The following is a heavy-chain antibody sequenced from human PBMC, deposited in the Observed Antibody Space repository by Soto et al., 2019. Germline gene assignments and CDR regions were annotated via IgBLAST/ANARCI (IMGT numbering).Heavy chain of an antibody. V-gene: IGHV1-3*04. CDR3: ARGSSWAHFDY. CDR1: GYTFISYA. CDR2: INTANDNT. J-gene: IGHJ4*02. D-gene: IGHD6-13*01. Sequence: QVQLVQSGAEVKKPGASVKVSCKASGYTFISYAIHWVRQAPGQRLEWMGWINTANDNTKYSQKFQGRVTITGDTSASLVYMELSSLSSEDTAVYYWARGSSWAHFDYWGQGTLVTVSS.